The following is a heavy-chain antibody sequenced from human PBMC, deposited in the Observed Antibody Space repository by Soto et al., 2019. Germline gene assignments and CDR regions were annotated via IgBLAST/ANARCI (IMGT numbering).Heavy chain of an antibody. CDR1: GGSISSYY. Sequence: SETLSLTCTVSGGSISSYYWSWIRQPPGKGLEWIGYIYYSGSTNYNPSLKSRVTISVDTSKNQFSLKLSSVTAADTAVYYCARDRVTRITMVRGVITPGAYYYYYGMDVWGQGTTVTVSS. J-gene: IGHJ6*02. CDR3: ARDRVTRITMVRGVITPGAYYYYYGMDV. CDR2: IYYSGST. V-gene: IGHV4-59*01. D-gene: IGHD3-10*01.